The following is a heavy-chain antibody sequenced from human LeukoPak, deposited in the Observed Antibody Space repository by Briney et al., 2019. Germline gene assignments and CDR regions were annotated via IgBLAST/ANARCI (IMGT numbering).Heavy chain of an antibody. V-gene: IGHV3-74*01. CDR2: ISSDGTNT. D-gene: IGHD3-16*01. Sequence: GGSLTLSCAASGFTFNSSWMHWVRQPPGRGPVWVSRISSDGTNTRYADSVRGGFTVSRDNAKNTLYLQMNSLRVRDAAVYYCARDWGGSGPTSHDYWGQGTLVTVPP. CDR3: ARDWGGSGPTSHDY. CDR1: GFTFNSSW. J-gene: IGHJ4*02.